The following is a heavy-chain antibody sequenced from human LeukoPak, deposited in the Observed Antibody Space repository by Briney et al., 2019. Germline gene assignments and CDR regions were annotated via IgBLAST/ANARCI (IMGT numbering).Heavy chain of an antibody. Sequence: PSETLSFTCAVYGGSFSGYYWSWIRQPPGKGLEWIGEINHSGSTNYNPSLKSRLTISVDTSKNQFSLKLSSVTAADTAVYYCARGGGYYYYMDVWGKGTTVTVSS. CDR1: GGSFSGYY. V-gene: IGHV4-34*01. J-gene: IGHJ6*03. CDR3: ARGGGYYYYMDV. CDR2: INHSGST.